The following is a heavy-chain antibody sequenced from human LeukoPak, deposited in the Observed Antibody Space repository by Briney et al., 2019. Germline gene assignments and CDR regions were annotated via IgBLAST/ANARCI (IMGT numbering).Heavy chain of an antibody. CDR3: ARRVSYGTTWGLFDY. D-gene: IGHD5-18*01. CDR2: IIPIFGTA. Sequence: SVKVSCKASGGTFSSYAISWVRQAPGQGLEWMGGIIPIFGTANYAQKFQGRVTITADESTSTAYMELSSLRSEDTAVYYCARRVSYGTTWGLFDYWGQGTMVTVSS. V-gene: IGHV1-69*13. CDR1: GGTFSSYA. J-gene: IGHJ4*03.